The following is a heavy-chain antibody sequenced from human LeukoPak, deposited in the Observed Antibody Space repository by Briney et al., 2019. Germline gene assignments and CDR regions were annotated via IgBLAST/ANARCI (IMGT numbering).Heavy chain of an antibody. J-gene: IGHJ4*02. CDR1: GGSISSYY. CDR2: IYYSGST. D-gene: IGHD6-19*01. Sequence: SETLSLTCTVSGGSISSYYWSWIRQPPGKGLEWVGYIYYSGSTNYNPSLKSRITISVDTSKNQFSLKLSSVTAADTAVYYCARIAVAASDFDYWGQGTLVTVSS. CDR3: ARIAVAASDFDY. V-gene: IGHV4-59*01.